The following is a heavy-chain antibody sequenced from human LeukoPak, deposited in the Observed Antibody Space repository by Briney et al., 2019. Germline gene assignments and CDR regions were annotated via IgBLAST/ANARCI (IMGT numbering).Heavy chain of an antibody. D-gene: IGHD6-19*01. CDR1: GVSFSGYY. V-gene: IGHV4-34*01. J-gene: IGHJ3*02. CDR2: INHSGST. CDR3: ARYGCGWYCSDAFDI. Sequence: KPSETLSLTCAVYGVSFSGYYWSWIRQPPGKGLEWIGEINHSGSTNYDPSLKSRVTISVDTSKNQFSLKLSSVTAADTAVYYCARYGCGWYCSDAFDIWGQGTMVTVSS.